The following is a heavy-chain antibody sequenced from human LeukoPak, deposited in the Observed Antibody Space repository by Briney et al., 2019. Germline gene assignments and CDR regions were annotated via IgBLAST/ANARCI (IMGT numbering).Heavy chain of an antibody. CDR1: GFSFSSYS. J-gene: IGHJ4*02. Sequence: GGSLRLSCAASGFSFSSYSMNWVRQAPGKGLEWVSYISSSSSTIYYADSVKGRFTISRDNAKNSLYLQMNSLRAEDTAVYYCAKGRLGTAMWGLDYWGQGTLVTVSS. V-gene: IGHV3-48*01. D-gene: IGHD2-21*02. CDR3: AKGRLGTAMWGLDY. CDR2: ISSSSSTI.